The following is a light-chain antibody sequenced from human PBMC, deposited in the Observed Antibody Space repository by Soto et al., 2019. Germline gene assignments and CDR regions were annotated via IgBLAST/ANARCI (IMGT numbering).Light chain of an antibody. Sequence: AIQLTQAPSSLSASVGDRVTITCRASQGISSALAWYQQKPGKAPKLLIYDASSLESGDPSRFSGSGSATDFNITISSPQPEDVAIYYCQRFKSYPQTFGQGTKVEIK. CDR3: QRFKSYPQT. V-gene: IGKV1-13*02. J-gene: IGKJ1*01. CDR1: QGISSA. CDR2: DAS.